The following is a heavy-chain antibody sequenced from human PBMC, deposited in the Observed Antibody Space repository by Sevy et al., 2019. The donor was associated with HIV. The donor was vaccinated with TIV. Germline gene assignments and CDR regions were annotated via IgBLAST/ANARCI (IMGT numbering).Heavy chain of an antibody. Sequence: GGSLRLSCAASGFSYSSYGMHWVRQAPGKGLEWVAYIQYDGSNKDYADSVKGRFTISRDNSKNKLDLQMNSLRVEGTAVYYCVKEGGGGGGDHWGQGTLVTVSS. CDR1: GFSYSSYG. CDR3: VKEGGGGGGDH. V-gene: IGHV3-30*02. D-gene: IGHD2-15*01. J-gene: IGHJ4*02. CDR2: IQYDGSNK.